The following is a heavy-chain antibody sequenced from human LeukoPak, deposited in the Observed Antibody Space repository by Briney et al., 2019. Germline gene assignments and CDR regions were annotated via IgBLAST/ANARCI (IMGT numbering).Heavy chain of an antibody. Sequence: SETLSLTCTVSGDSISGTSYYWGWIRQPPGKGLEWIGSIYYSGSTYYNPSLKSRVTISVDTSKNQFSLKLSSVTAADTAVYYCARSLPAAHTFDYWGQGTLVTVSS. V-gene: IGHV4-39*01. CDR1: GDSISGTSYY. D-gene: IGHD2-2*01. J-gene: IGHJ4*02. CDR2: IYYSGST. CDR3: ARSLPAAHTFDY.